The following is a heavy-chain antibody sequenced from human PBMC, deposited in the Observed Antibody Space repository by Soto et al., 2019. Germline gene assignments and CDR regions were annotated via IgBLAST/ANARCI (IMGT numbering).Heavy chain of an antibody. Sequence: SGTLSLTCTVSDGSIKNYYWSWIRQPPGKGLEYIGYIFYGGSNNYNPSLKSRVTILIDRSENQFSLKLTSVTAADTAVYYCAIFRGTNFDYWGQGTLVTVPS. CDR1: DGSIKNYY. CDR3: AIFRGTNFDY. J-gene: IGHJ4*02. D-gene: IGHD1-26*01. V-gene: IGHV4-59*01. CDR2: IFYGGSN.